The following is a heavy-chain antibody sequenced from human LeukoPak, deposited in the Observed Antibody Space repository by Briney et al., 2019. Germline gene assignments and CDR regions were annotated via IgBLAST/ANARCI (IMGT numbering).Heavy chain of an antibody. V-gene: IGHV1-2*02. J-gene: IGHJ4*02. D-gene: IGHD3-10*01. CDR3: ARTLTMVRGVPLLNFDY. CDR1: GYTFTGYY. Sequence: ASVKVSCKASGYTFTGYYMHWVQQAPGQGLEWMGWINPNSGGTNYAQKFQGRVTMTRDTSISTAYMELSRLRSDDTAVYYCARTLTMVRGVPLLNFDYRGQGTLVTVSS. CDR2: INPNSGGT.